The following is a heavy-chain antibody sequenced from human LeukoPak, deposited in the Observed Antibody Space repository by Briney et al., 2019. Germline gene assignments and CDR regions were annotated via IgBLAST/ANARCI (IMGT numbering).Heavy chain of an antibody. Sequence: SSETLSLTCTASGGSISSSSYYWAWIRQPPGKGLEWIGSIHYSGSTYYNPSLQSRVTISIDTSKNQFSLKLRFVTAADTAVYYCARGRVVDYWGQGTLVTVSS. CDR3: ARGRVVDY. V-gene: IGHV4-39*07. CDR2: IHYSGST. J-gene: IGHJ4*02. D-gene: IGHD2-15*01. CDR1: GGSISSSSYY.